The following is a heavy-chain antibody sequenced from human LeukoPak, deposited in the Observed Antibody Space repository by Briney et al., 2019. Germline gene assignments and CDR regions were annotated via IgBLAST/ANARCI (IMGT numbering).Heavy chain of an antibody. CDR1: GGTFSSYA. CDR2: IIPIFGTA. CDR3: AILDDDDILTGYTGY. D-gene: IGHD3-9*01. V-gene: IGHV1-69*13. Sequence: ASVKVSCKASGGTFSSYAISWVRQAPGQGLEWMGGIIPIFGTANYAQKFQGRVTITADESTSTAYMELSSLRSEDTAVYYCAILDDDDILTGYTGYWGQGTLVTVSS. J-gene: IGHJ4*02.